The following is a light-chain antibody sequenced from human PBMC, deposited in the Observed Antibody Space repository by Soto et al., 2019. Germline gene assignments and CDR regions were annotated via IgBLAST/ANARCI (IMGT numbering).Light chain of an antibody. CDR1: QGINSY. Sequence: DIQLTQSPSFLSASVGDRVTITCRAGQGINSYLAWYQQKPGKAPKLLIYAASTLQSGVPSRFSGSGSGTEFTLTISRLQPEDFATYYCQQLNSYPRITFGQGTRLEIK. CDR3: QQLNSYPRIT. V-gene: IGKV1-9*01. CDR2: AAS. J-gene: IGKJ5*01.